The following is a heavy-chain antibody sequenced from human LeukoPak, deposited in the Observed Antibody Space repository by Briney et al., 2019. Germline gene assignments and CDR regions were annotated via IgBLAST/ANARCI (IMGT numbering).Heavy chain of an antibody. CDR3: ATMALGYCSGGSCYGGANWFDP. D-gene: IGHD2-15*01. Sequence: PSETLSLTCAVYGGSFSGYYWSWIRQPPGKGLEWIGEINHSGSTNYNPSLTRRGTISVDTYKKQCSLRLSYVNTADTAVYYCATMALGYCSGGSCYGGANWFDPWGQGTLVTVSS. V-gene: IGHV4-34*01. CDR1: GGSFSGYY. J-gene: IGHJ5*02. CDR2: INHSGST.